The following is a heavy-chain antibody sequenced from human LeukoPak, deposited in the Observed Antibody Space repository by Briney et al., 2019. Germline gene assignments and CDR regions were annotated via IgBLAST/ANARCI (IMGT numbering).Heavy chain of an antibody. CDR2: IYYSGST. D-gene: IGHD3-9*01. V-gene: IGHV4-31*03. CDR1: GGSISSGGYY. J-gene: IGHJ4*02. Sequence: SETLSLTCTVSGGSISSGGYYWSWIRQHPGKGLEWIGYIYYSGSTYYNPSLKSRVTISVDTSKNQFSLKLSSVTAADTAVYFCARGRSVLRYFDWLFHFDYWGQGTLVTVSS. CDR3: ARGRSVLRYFDWLFHFDY.